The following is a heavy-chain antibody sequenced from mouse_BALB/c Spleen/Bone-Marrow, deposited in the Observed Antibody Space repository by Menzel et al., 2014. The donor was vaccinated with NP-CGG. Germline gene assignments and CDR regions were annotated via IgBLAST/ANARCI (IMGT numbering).Heavy chain of an antibody. CDR1: GFTFXSYT. Sequence: EVQLVESGGGLVQPGGSLKLSCAASGFTFXSYTMSWVRQTPEKRLEWVAYISNGGGSTYYPDTVKDRSTISRDNAKNTLYLQMSSLKSEDTAMYYCARGIYYYGSSCAYWGQGTLVTVSA. CDR3: ARGIYYYGSSCAY. CDR2: ISNGGGST. J-gene: IGHJ3*01. D-gene: IGHD1-1*01. V-gene: IGHV5-12-2*01.